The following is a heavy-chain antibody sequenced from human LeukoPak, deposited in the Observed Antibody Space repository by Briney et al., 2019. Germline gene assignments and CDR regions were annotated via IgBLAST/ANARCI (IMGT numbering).Heavy chain of an antibody. V-gene: IGHV4-39*07. J-gene: IGHJ4*02. D-gene: IGHD3-10*01. CDR3: AREFRGSNNFDY. CDR1: GGSISSSSYY. Sequence: PSETLSLTCTVSGGSISSSSYYWGWIRQPPGKGLEWIGSIYYSGSTYYNPSLKSRVTISVDTSKNQFSLKLSSVTAADTAVYYCAREFRGSNNFDYWGQGTLVTVSS. CDR2: IYYSGST.